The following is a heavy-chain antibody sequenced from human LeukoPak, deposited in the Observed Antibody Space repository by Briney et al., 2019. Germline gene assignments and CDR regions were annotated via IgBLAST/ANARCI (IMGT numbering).Heavy chain of an antibody. CDR3: AKSYGSGTYTYFYYYMDV. V-gene: IGHV3-33*08. J-gene: IGHJ6*03. D-gene: IGHD3-10*01. Sequence: PGRSLRLSCAASGFTFSNYGMHWVRQAPGKGLEWVAVIWYGGNNKNYADSVKGRFTISRDNSKNTLYLQMNSLRVEDTAVYYCAKSYGSGTYTYFYYYMDVWGKGTTVTVSS. CDR1: GFTFSNYG. CDR2: IWYGGNNK.